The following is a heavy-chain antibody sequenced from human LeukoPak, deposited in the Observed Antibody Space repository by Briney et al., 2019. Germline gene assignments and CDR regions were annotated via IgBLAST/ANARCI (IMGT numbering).Heavy chain of an antibody. CDR3: ARCRSSSACY. CDR1: GGSISSSSYY. D-gene: IGHD6-13*01. Sequence: SETLSLTCTVSGGSISSSSYYWGWIRQPPGKGLEWIGEIYHSGSTNYNPSLKSRVTISVDKPKNQFSLKLSSVTAADTAVYYCARCRSSSACYWGQGTLVTVSS. V-gene: IGHV4-39*07. CDR2: IYHSGST. J-gene: IGHJ4*02.